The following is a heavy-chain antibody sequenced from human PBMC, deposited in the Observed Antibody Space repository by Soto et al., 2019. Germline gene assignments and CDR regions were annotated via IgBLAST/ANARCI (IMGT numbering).Heavy chain of an antibody. CDR3: VKAELRSLEWLQYGMDV. D-gene: IGHD3-3*01. V-gene: IGHV3-64D*08. J-gene: IGHJ6*02. Sequence: AGGSLRLSCSASGFTFSSYAMHWVRQAPGKGLEYVSAISSNGGSTYYADSVKGRFTISRDNSKNTLYLQMSSLRAEDTAVYYCVKAELRSLEWLQYGMDVWGQGTTVTVSS. CDR1: GFTFSSYA. CDR2: ISSNGGST.